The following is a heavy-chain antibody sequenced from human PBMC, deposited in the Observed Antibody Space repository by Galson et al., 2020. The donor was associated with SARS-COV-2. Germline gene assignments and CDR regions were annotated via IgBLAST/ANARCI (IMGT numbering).Heavy chain of an antibody. CDR2: INHSGST. V-gene: IGHV4-34*01. Sequence: SQASETLSLTCAVYGGSFSGYYWSWIRQPPGKGLEWIGEINHSGSTNYNPSLKSRVTISVDTSKNQFSLKLSSVTAADTAVYYCARGLVPGYFDWTGFYYYYGMDVWGQGTTVTVSS. CDR1: GGSFSGYY. CDR3: ARGLVPGYFDWTGFYYYYGMDV. D-gene: IGHD3-9*01. J-gene: IGHJ6*02.